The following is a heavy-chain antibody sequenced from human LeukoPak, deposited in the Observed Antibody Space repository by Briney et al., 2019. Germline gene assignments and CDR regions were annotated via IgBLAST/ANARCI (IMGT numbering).Heavy chain of an antibody. CDR1: GYTFIGYY. Sequence: ASVKVSCKASGYTFIGYYMHWVRQAPGQGLEWMGWINPNSGGTNYAQKFQGRVTMTRDTSISTAYMELSRLRSDDTAVYYCASNSYYDILTGYYMSFDYWGQGTLVTVSS. V-gene: IGHV1-2*02. CDR2: INPNSGGT. J-gene: IGHJ4*02. CDR3: ASNSYYDILTGYYMSFDY. D-gene: IGHD3-9*01.